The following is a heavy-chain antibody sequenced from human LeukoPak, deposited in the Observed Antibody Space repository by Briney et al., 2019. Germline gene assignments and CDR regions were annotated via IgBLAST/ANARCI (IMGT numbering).Heavy chain of an antibody. J-gene: IGHJ4*02. D-gene: IGHD1-26*01. CDR3: ARDLSFGSLDF. Sequence: GGSLRLSCAASGFILSTHGMHWVRQAPGKGLEWVAGMWHDGSRGDYADSVKGRFTISRDMSKNTLNLQMNSLRVEDTAMFYCARDLSFGSLDFRGQGTLVTVSS. CDR2: MWHDGSRG. CDR1: GFILSTHG. V-gene: IGHV3-33*01.